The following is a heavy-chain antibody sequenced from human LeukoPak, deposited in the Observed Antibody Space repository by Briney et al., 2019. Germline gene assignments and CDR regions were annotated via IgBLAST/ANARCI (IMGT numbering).Heavy chain of an antibody. CDR1: GYSFTSYW. V-gene: IGHV5-51*01. CDR2: IYPGDSDT. CDR3: AGLCDYVGSSNFVF. Sequence: GESLKISCQGSGYSFTSYWIGWVRQMPGKGLEWMGIIYPGDSDTRYSPSFQGQVNISADKYIHTAHLQWSRLKASDTAMYYIAGLCDYVGSSNFVFWGQGALVTVSS. D-gene: IGHD4-23*01. J-gene: IGHJ4*02.